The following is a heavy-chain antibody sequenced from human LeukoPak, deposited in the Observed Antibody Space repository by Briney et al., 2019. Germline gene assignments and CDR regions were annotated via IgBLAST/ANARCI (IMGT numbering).Heavy chain of an antibody. CDR1: GFTFSSYG. V-gene: IGHV3-23*01. CDR3: APSPLTIFGGLPGHFDY. CDR2: ISGSGGST. J-gene: IGHJ4*02. Sequence: PGGSLRLSCAASGFTFSSYGMSWVRQAPGKGLEWVSAISGSGGSTYYADSVKGRFTISRDNSKNTLYLQMNSLRAEDTAVYYCAPSPLTIFGGLPGHFDYWGQGTLVTVSS. D-gene: IGHD3-3*01.